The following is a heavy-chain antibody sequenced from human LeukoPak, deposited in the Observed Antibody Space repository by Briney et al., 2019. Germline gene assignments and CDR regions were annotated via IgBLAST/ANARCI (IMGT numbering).Heavy chain of an antibody. CDR2: ISSSSSYI. J-gene: IGHJ6*03. CDR1: GFTFSSYS. Sequence: PGGSLRLSCAASGFTFSSYSMNWVRQAPGKGLEWVSSISSSSSYIFYADSVKGRFTISRDNAKNSLYLQMNSLRAEDTAVYFCARATWDPNYYYYMDVWGSGTTVTISS. CDR3: ARATWDPNYYYYMDV. V-gene: IGHV3-21*01. D-gene: IGHD1-26*01.